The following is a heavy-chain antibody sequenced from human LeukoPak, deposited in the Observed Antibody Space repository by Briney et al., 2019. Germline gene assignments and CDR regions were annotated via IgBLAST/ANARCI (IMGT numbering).Heavy chain of an antibody. D-gene: IGHD3-10*01. J-gene: IGHJ4*02. CDR3: AKDKFPYYGSGSYFDY. Sequence: PGRSLRLSCAASGFTFDDYAMHWVRQAPGKGLEWVSGISWNSGSIGYADSVKGRFTTSRDNAKNSLYLQMNSLRAEDTALYYCAKDKFPYYGSGSYFDYWGQGTLVTVSS. V-gene: IGHV3-9*01. CDR1: GFTFDDYA. CDR2: ISWNSGSI.